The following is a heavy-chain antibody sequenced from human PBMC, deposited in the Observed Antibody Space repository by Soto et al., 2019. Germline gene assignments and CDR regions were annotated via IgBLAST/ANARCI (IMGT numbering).Heavy chain of an antibody. CDR1: AGTFSSYA. V-gene: IGHV1-69*13. J-gene: IGHJ5*02. Sequence: GASVNVSCKASAGTFSSYAISWVRQAPGQGLEWMGGIIPIFGTANYAQKFQGRVTITADESTSTAYMELSSLRSEDTAVYYCARGSDYDFWSGYYDAQYNWFDPWGQGTLVTVSS. CDR2: IIPIFGTA. D-gene: IGHD3-3*01. CDR3: ARGSDYDFWSGYYDAQYNWFDP.